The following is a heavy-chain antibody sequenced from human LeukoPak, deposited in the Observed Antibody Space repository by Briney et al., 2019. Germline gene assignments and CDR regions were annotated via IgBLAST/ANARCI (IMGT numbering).Heavy chain of an antibody. D-gene: IGHD1-1*01. CDR1: GGSISSGGYS. CDR3: ARWGATGFDY. J-gene: IGHJ4*02. V-gene: IGHV4-30-2*01. Sequence: PSETLSLTCAVSGGSISSGGYSWSWIRQPPGKGLEWIGYIYHSGSTYYNPSLKSRVTISVDRSKNQFSLKLSSVTAADTAVYYRARWGATGFDYWGQGTLVTVSS. CDR2: IYHSGST.